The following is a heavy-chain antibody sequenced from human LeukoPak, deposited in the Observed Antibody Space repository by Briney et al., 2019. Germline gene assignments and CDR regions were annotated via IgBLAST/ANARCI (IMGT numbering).Heavy chain of an antibody. Sequence: GGSLRLSCAASGFTFSSYEMNWVRQAPGKGVEWVSYISSSGRTMYYADSVKGRFTISRENAKNSLYLQMDSLRAEDTAVYYCARDSGYSYGAFDPWGQGTLVTVSS. J-gene: IGHJ5*02. V-gene: IGHV3-48*03. CDR3: ARDSGYSYGAFDP. D-gene: IGHD5-18*01. CDR2: ISSSGRTM. CDR1: GFTFSSYE.